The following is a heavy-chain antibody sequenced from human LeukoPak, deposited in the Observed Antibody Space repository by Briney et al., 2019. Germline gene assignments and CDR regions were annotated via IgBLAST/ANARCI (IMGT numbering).Heavy chain of an antibody. V-gene: IGHV1-69*04. CDR2: IIPILGIA. CDR1: GGTFSSYA. Sequence: GASVKVSCKAPGGTFSSYAISWVRQAPGQGLEWMGRIIPILGIANYAQKFQGRVTITADKSTSTAYMELSSLRSEDTAVYYCARGGIAAAGTVSHNWFDPWGQGTLVTVSS. CDR3: ARGGIAAAGTVSHNWFDP. D-gene: IGHD6-13*01. J-gene: IGHJ5*02.